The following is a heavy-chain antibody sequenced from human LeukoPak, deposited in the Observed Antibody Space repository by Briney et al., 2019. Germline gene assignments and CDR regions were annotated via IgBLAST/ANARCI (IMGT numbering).Heavy chain of an antibody. CDR2: IYYSGST. D-gene: IGHD6-13*01. J-gene: IGHJ6*03. Sequence: SETLSLTCTVSGGSISSSSYYWGWIRQPPGKGLEWIGSIYYSGSTYYNPSLKSRVTISVDTSKNQFSLKLSSVTAADTAVYYCARHRGAAAGWTNYYYMDVWGKGTTVTVSS. CDR3: ARHRGAAAGWTNYYYMDV. V-gene: IGHV4-39*01. CDR1: GGSISSSSYY.